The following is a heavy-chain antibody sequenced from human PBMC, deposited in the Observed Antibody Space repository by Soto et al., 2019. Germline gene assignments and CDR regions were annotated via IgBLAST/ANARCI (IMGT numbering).Heavy chain of an antibody. V-gene: IGHV4-31*03. CDR2: IYYRGST. J-gene: IGHJ5*02. Sequence: QVQLQESGPGLVKPSQTLSLTCTVSGGSISSGGYYWSWIRQHPGKGLEWIGYIYYRGSTYYNPSLKIRVTISVDTSKNQSSLKLSSLTAADTAVYYCARMVYANNCFDPWGQGTLVTVSS. CDR1: GGSISSGGYY. D-gene: IGHD2-8*01. CDR3: ARMVYANNCFDP.